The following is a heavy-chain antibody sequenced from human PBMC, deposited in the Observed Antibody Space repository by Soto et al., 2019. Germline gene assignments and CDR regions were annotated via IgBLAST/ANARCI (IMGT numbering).Heavy chain of an antibody. Sequence: SVSLSVTCALGRRVISRYYWSWRRQPTGLGLVWIVYIYYSGSTNDHPSLKSRVSISVDTSKNQFSLKLSSVAAADTAVYYCARDVWPEWFGEAGNYYYYYYMDVWGKGTTVT. CDR1: RRVISRYY. V-gene: IGHV4-59*01. D-gene: IGHD3-10*01. J-gene: IGHJ6*03. CDR2: IYYSGST. CDR3: ARDVWPEWFGEAGNYYYYYYMDV.